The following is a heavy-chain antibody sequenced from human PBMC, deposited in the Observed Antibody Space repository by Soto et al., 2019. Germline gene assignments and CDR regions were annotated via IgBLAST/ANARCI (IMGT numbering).Heavy chain of an antibody. CDR1: GFTFSSYS. D-gene: IGHD6-19*01. CDR2: ISSSSSYI. V-gene: IGHV3-21*01. CDR3: ARVRWEAGTLDI. Sequence: LRLSCAASGFTFSSYSMNWVRQAPGKGLEWVSSISSSSSYIYYADSVKGRFTISRDNAKNSLYLQMNSLRAEDTAVYYCARVRWEAGTLDIWGQGTMVTVSS. J-gene: IGHJ3*02.